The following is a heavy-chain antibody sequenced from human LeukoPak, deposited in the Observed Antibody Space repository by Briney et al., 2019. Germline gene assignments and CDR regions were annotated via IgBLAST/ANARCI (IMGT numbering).Heavy chain of an antibody. CDR2: IIPILGIA. J-gene: IGHJ4*02. D-gene: IGHD5-12*01. V-gene: IGHV1-69*04. CDR1: GYTFTTYG. Sequence: GASVKVSCKASGYTFTTYGFSWVRQAPGQGLEWMGRIIPILGIANYAQKFQGRVTITADKSTSTAYMELSSLRSEDTAVYYCAREGGGYVSPSWYFDYWGQGTLVTVSS. CDR3: AREGGGYVSPSWYFDY.